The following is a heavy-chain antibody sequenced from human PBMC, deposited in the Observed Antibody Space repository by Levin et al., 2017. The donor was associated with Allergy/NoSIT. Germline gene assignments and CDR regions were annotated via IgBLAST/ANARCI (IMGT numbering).Heavy chain of an antibody. Sequence: GESLKISCAASGFTFSSYAMSWVRQAPGKGLEWVSAISGSGGSTYYADSVKGRFTISRDNSKNTLYLQMNSLRAEDTAVYYCAKSYYDSSGYAPYYFDYWGQGTLVTVSS. CDR3: AKSYYDSSGYAPYYFDY. D-gene: IGHD3-22*01. V-gene: IGHV3-23*01. J-gene: IGHJ4*02. CDR1: GFTFSSYA. CDR2: ISGSGGST.